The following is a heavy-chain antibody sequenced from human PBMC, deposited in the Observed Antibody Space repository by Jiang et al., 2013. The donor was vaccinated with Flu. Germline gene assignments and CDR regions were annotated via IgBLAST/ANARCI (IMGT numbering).Heavy chain of an antibody. CDR1: DTPSPAT. D-gene: IGHD5-12*01. Sequence: EVKKPGAVSARSPARLLDTPSPATICTGCDRPLDKGLSGWDGSTLTVVAQTMRQKFQGRVTMTRDTSISTAYMELSRLRYDDTAVYYCARGGPDIVATILGYFDYWGQGTLVTVSS. V-gene: IGHV1-2*02. J-gene: IGHJ4*02. CDR3: ARGGPDIVATILGYFDY. CDR2: STLTVVA.